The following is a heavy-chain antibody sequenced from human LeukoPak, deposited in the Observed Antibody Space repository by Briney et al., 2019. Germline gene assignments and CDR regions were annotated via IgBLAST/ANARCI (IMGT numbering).Heavy chain of an antibody. CDR2: INPNSGGT. J-gene: IGHJ4*02. CDR3: ARSSSYYYDSSGYQQLPDY. D-gene: IGHD3-22*01. V-gene: IGHV1-2*02. Sequence: ASVKVSCKASGYTFTGYYMHWVRQAPGQGLEWMGWINPNSGGTNYAQKFQGRVTMTRDTSISTAYMELSRLRSDDTAVYYCARSSSYYYDSSGYQQLPDYWGQGTLVTVSS. CDR1: GYTFTGYY.